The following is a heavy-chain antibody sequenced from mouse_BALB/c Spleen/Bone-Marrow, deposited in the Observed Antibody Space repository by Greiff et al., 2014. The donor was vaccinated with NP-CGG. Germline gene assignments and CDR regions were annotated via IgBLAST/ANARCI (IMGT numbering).Heavy chain of an antibody. V-gene: IGHV1-87*01. J-gene: IGHJ2*01. D-gene: IGHD2-4*01. CDR2: IYPGDGDT. Sequence: QVQLKQSGAELARPGASVKLSCKASGYTFTSYWMQWVKQRPGQGLEWIGAIYPGDGDTRYTQKFKGKATLTADKSPSTAYMQLSSLASEDSAVYYCASYYDYDGRGYWGQGTTLTVSS. CDR1: GYTFTSYW. CDR3: ASYYDYDGRGY.